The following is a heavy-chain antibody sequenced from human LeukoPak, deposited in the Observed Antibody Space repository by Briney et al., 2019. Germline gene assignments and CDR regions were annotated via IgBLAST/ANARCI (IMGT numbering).Heavy chain of an antibody. D-gene: IGHD1-1*01. J-gene: IGHJ4*02. CDR3: ARYSGTGYGMYYFDY. CDR1: GGSISSYY. CDR2: MDFSGST. Sequence: TASETLSLTCTVSGGSISSYYWSWIRQPAGKALEWIGRMDFSGSTNYNPSLRSRVTLSLDTSKNQFSLKLSSVTAADTAVYYCARYSGTGYGMYYFDYWGQGTLVTVSS. V-gene: IGHV4-4*07.